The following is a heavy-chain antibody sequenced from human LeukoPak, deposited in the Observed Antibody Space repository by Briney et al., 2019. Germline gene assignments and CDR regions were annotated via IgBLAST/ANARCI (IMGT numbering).Heavy chain of an antibody. CDR3: ARFSRTAPFDY. V-gene: IGHV4-59*12. J-gene: IGHJ4*02. CDR2: IYYSGTT. D-gene: IGHD2-21*02. CDR1: GDSISGYY. Sequence: SETLSLTCTVSGDSISGYYWSWIRQPPGKGLEWIGNIYYSGTTNYNPSLKSRVTISVDTSKNQFSLKLSPVTAADTAVYYCARFSRTAPFDYWGQGTLVTVSS.